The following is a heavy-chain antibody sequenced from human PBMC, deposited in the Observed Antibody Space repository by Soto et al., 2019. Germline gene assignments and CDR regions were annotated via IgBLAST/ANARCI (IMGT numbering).Heavy chain of an antibody. D-gene: IGHD2-2*01. V-gene: IGHV3-21*01. CDR1: GFTFSSYV. CDR3: ARERPAAVDS. Sequence: PGGSLRLSCAASGFTFSSYVMTWVRQAPGKGLEWVSSISSSGSYLYYADSVKGRFTISRDNAKNSLYLQMNSLRAEDTAVYYCARERPAAVDSWAQGTLVTVS. CDR2: ISSSGSYL. J-gene: IGHJ4*02.